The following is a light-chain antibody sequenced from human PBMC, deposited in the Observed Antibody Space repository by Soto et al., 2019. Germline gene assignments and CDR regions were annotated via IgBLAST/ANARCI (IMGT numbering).Light chain of an antibody. CDR1: QNINMW. V-gene: IGKV1-39*01. J-gene: IGKJ5*01. Sequence: DIHMTQSPSPLSASVGDRLTITCRASQNINMWLAWYQQKPGKAPKLLIYAASSLQSGVPSRFSGSGSGTDFTLTISSLQPEDFATYYCQQSYSTPLTVGQGTRLDIK. CDR2: AAS. CDR3: QQSYSTPLT.